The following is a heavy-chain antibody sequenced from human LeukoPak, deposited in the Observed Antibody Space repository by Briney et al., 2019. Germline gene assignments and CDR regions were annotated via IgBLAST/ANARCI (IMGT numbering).Heavy chain of an antibody. J-gene: IGHJ4*02. CDR3: AKAGVSSSWYYFDE. CDR2: ISGRGANT. CDR1: GFTFSSYG. Sequence: GGSLRLSCAASGFTFSSYGMSWVRQAPGKGLEWVAGISGRGANTFYTDSVKGRFTISRDNSKNTLYLQMNSRRAEDTAVYYCAKAGVSSSWYYFDEWGQGTLVTVSS. V-gene: IGHV3-23*01. D-gene: IGHD6-13*01.